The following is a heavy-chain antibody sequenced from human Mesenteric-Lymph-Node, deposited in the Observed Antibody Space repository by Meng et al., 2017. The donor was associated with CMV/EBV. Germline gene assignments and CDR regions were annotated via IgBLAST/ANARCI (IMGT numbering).Heavy chain of an antibody. J-gene: IGHJ4*02. V-gene: IGHV1-2*02. Sequence: ASVKVSCKASGYTFTGYYVHWVRQAPGQGLEWMGWINPNRGGANYAQKFQGRVTMTRDTSISTAYMELSRLRSDDTAMYYCARELDSSGYYLNYWGQGTLVTVSS. CDR2: INPNRGGA. D-gene: IGHD3-22*01. CDR3: ARELDSSGYYLNY. CDR1: GYTFTGYY.